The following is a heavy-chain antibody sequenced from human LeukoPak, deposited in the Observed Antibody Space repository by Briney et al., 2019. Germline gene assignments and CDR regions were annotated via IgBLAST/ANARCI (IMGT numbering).Heavy chain of an antibody. D-gene: IGHD3-3*01. CDR2: ISGKSDYI. J-gene: IGHJ4*02. V-gene: IGHV3-21*01. Sequence: PGGSLRLSCAASGFDFSTYSMNWVRQAPGKGLGWVSSISGKSDYIYYVDSVKGRFTVSRDNAKNSVFLQMNSLRAEDTAVYYCESQRIGATDYWGQGTLVTVSS. CDR3: ESQRIGATDY. CDR1: GFDFSTYS.